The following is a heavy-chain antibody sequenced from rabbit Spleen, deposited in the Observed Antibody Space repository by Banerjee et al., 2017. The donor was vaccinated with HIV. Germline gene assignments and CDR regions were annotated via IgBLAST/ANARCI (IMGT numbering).Heavy chain of an antibody. CDR1: GFSFSSSDY. J-gene: IGHJ6*01. CDR3: ARDTASSFSSYGMDL. Sequence: QSLEESGGDLVKPGASLTLTCTASGFSFSSSDYMCWVRQAPGKGLEWISCIAGSSSGFTYSATWAKGRFTCSKTSSTTVTLQMNSLTVADTATYFCARDTASSFSSYGMDLWGPGTLVTVS. V-gene: IGHV1S40*01. D-gene: IGHD8-1*01. CDR2: IAGSSSGFT.